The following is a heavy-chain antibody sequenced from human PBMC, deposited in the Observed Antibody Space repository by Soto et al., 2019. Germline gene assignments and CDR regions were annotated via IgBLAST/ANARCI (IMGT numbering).Heavy chain of an antibody. CDR2: IYWDDDK. D-gene: IGHD3-10*01. V-gene: IGHV2-5*02. J-gene: IGHJ5*02. Sequence: QITLKESGPPLVKPTQTLTLTCTFSGFSLSTSGVGVGWIRQPPGKALEWLALIYWDDDKRYSPSLKSRLTITKDTSKNQVVLTMTNMDPVDTATYYCAHRRVTMVRGVIVSWFDPWGQGTLVTVSS. CDR3: AHRRVTMVRGVIVSWFDP. CDR1: GFSLSTSGVG.